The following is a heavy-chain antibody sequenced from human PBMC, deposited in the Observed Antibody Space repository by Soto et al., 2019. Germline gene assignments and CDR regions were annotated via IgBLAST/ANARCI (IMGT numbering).Heavy chain of an antibody. V-gene: IGHV4-31*03. J-gene: IGHJ5*02. Sequence: PSETLSLTCTVSGGSISSGGYYWSWIRQHPGKGLEWIGYIYYSGRTDYNPSLKSRVTISVDTSKNQFSLKLSSVTAADTAVYYCARDTTPLGYSTSWYGPWFDPWGQGTLVTVSS. CDR3: ARDTTPLGYSTSWYGPWFDP. CDR2: IYYSGRT. D-gene: IGHD6-13*01. CDR1: GGSISSGGYY.